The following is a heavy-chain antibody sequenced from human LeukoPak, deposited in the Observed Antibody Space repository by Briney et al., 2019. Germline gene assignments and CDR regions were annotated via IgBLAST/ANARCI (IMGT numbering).Heavy chain of an antibody. Sequence: SVKVSCKASGGTFSSYAISWVRQAPGQGLEWMGGIIPIFGTANYAQKFQGRVTITADESTSTAYMELSSLRSEDTAVYYCARGPQPYYYDSSGFSAFDIWGQGTTVTVSS. CDR2: IIPIFGTA. V-gene: IGHV1-69*01. J-gene: IGHJ3*02. D-gene: IGHD3-22*01. CDR1: GGTFSSYA. CDR3: ARGPQPYYYDSSGFSAFDI.